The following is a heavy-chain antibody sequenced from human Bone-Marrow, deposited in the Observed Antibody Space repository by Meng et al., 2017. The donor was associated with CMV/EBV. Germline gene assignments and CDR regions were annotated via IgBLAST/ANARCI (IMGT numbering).Heavy chain of an antibody. CDR2: IYWNDDK. Sequence: SGSTLVTSTQTLTLTCTFSGFSLSTSGVGVGWIRQPPGKALEWLALIYWNDDKRYSPSLKSRLTITKDTSKNQVVPTMTNMDPVDTATYYCAHRDIVLMVYARGAFDIWGQGTMVTVSS. CDR3: AHRDIVLMVYARGAFDI. J-gene: IGHJ3*02. V-gene: IGHV2-5*01. CDR1: GFSLSTSGVG. D-gene: IGHD2-8*01.